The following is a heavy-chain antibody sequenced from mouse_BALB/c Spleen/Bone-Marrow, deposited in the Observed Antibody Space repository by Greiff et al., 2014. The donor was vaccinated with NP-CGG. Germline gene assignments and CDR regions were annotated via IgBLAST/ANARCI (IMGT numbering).Heavy chain of an antibody. Sequence: VKLMESGAELAKPGASVKMSCKASGYNFISYWMHWVKQRPGQGLEWIGYINPSTGYTEYNQTFKDKATLTADKSSSKAYMQLSSLTSEDSAVYYCARNYDYDGGYYAMDYWGQGTSVTVSS. J-gene: IGHJ4*01. D-gene: IGHD2-4*01. CDR3: ARNYDYDGGYYAMDY. CDR1: GYNFISYW. V-gene: IGHV1-7*01. CDR2: INPSTGYT.